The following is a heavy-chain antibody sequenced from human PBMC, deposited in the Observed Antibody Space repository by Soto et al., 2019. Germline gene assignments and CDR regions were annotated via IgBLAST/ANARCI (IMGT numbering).Heavy chain of an antibody. CDR2: IRNSGGFT. D-gene: IGHD1-26*01. J-gene: IGHJ4*02. CDR3: AKDYFETKGSYFFDY. CDR1: GFTVNNYA. V-gene: IGHV3-23*01. Sequence: VQLLESGGGLVQPGGSLRLSCAASGFTVNNYAMNWVRQAPGKGLEWVSAIRNSGGFTYYADSVKGRFTISRDNSYNTLYLNMNSLSAEDTALYYCAKDYFETKGSYFFDYWGQGTLVTVSS.